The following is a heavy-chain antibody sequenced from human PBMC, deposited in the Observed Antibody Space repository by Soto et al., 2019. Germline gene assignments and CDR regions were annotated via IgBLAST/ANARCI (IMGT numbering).Heavy chain of an antibody. J-gene: IGHJ4*02. CDR1: GFTFSSYA. Sequence: QVQLVESGGGVVQPGRSLRLSCAASGFTFSSYAMHWVRQAPGKGLEWVALISYDGSNKYYADSVEGRFTISRDNSKNTRYLQMNSLGDEDTAVYYGARGGRDGYNSLNYWGQGTLVTVSS. D-gene: IGHD5-12*01. V-gene: IGHV3-30-3*01. CDR3: ARGGRDGYNSLNY. CDR2: ISYDGSNK.